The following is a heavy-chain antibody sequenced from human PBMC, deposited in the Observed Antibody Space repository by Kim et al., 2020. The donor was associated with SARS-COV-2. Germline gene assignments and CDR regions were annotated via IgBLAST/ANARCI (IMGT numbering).Heavy chain of an antibody. V-gene: IGHV3-53*01. J-gene: IGHJ4*02. D-gene: IGHD5-12*01. CDR2: LYSGGST. Sequence: GGSLRFSCAASGFTVSSSYMTWVRQTPGKGLECVSMLYSGGSTFYADSVKGRFTISRDDSKNTLYLQMSSLRVADTAVYYCARGKTDYFSGYFVGGGQYYFDYWGPGTPVTVSS. CDR3: ARGKTDYFSGYFVGGGQYYFDY. CDR1: GFTVSSSY.